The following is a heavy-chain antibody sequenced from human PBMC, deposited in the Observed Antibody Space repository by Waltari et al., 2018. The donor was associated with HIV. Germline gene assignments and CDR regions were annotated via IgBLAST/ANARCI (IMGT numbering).Heavy chain of an antibody. Sequence: EVQVVESGGGLVQPGGSLRLSCAASGFTFSSYEMNWVRQAPGEGLEWVSYISSSGITIYFSDSVKGRFTMSRDNAKNSLYLRMNSLRAEDTAVYYCARAFMIRGTGAFDIWGQGTMVTVSS. CDR2: ISSSGITI. V-gene: IGHV3-48*03. J-gene: IGHJ3*02. D-gene: IGHD3-10*01. CDR1: GFTFSSYE. CDR3: ARAFMIRGTGAFDI.